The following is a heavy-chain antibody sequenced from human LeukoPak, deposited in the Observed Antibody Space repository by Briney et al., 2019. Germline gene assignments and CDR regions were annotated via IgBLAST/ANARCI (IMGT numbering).Heavy chain of an antibody. V-gene: IGHV4-39*07. CDR3: ARLGSGTRPGAHVGYYYYMDV. CDR1: GASISGSGYY. D-gene: IGHD6-19*01. J-gene: IGHJ6*03. Sequence: SETLSLTCAVSGASISGSGYYLGWIRQPPGKGLEWIGNIYYTGSTYYNASLQSRVTISVDTSKNQFSLKLSSVTAADTAVYYCARLGSGTRPGAHVGYYYYMDVWGKGTTVTVSS. CDR2: IYYTGST.